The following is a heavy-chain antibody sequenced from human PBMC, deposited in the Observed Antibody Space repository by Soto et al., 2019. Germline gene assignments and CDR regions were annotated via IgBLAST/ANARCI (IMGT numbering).Heavy chain of an antibody. D-gene: IGHD2-21*01. CDR1: GGSISDGAYY. J-gene: IGHJ4*02. Sequence: QVQLQESGPGLVKPSQTLSLTCTVSGGSISDGAYYWSWIRQPPGKGLEWIGHIYDSGNTYNNPSLKXRXTXSXXTSKNHFSLNLNSVTAADTAVYSCASGLSGDKVDQWGQGTLVTVSS. CDR2: IYDSGNT. V-gene: IGHV4-30-4*01. CDR3: ASGLSGDKVDQ.